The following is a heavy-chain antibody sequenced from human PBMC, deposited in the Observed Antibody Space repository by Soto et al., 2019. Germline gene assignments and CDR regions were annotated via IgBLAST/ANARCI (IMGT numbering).Heavy chain of an antibody. Sequence: QVQLVQSGAEMKKPGSSVKVSCPSSGGTFNTYAMNWVRQAPGQGPEWMGDISPMFGAANYAPKLQGRVTITANDSTGTPYMQLSSLTSEDTALYFCAREVQVHTPAFVYWGQGTLVTVSS. CDR2: ISPMFGAA. J-gene: IGHJ4*02. V-gene: IGHV1-69*19. CDR3: AREVQVHTPAFVY. CDR1: GGTFNTYA. D-gene: IGHD3-10*01.